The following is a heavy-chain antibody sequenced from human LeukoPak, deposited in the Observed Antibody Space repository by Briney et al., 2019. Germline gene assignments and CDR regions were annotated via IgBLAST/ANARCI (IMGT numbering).Heavy chain of an antibody. CDR2: IYYSGST. Sequence: SETPSLTCTVSGGSISSYYWSWIRQPPGKGLEWVGFIYYSGSTNSNPSLKSRVTISVDTSKNQFSLKLSSVTAADTAVYYCARDIRRYRYIDLWGRGTLVTVSS. CDR3: ARDIRRYRYIDL. V-gene: IGHV4-59*01. D-gene: IGHD2-21*01. J-gene: IGHJ2*01. CDR1: GGSISSYY.